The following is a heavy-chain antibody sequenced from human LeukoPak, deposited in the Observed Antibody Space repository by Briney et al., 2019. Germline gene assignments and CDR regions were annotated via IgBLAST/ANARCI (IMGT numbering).Heavy chain of an antibody. CDR3: ARGFIAVAGLYYYYYYGMDV. J-gene: IGHJ6*02. Sequence: SETLSLTCAVYGGSFSGYYWSWIRQPPGKGLEWIGEINHSGSTNYNPSLKSRVTISVDTSKNQFSLKLSSVTAADTTVYYFARGFIAVAGLYYYYYYGMDVWGQGTTVTVSS. D-gene: IGHD6-19*01. CDR2: INHSGST. CDR1: GGSFSGYY. V-gene: IGHV4-34*01.